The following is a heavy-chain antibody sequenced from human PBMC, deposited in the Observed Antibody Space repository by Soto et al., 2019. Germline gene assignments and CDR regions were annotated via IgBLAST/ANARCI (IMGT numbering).Heavy chain of an antibody. V-gene: IGHV1-18*01. D-gene: IGHD3-10*01. CDR3: AREGYSGSGRRTTFYYFDY. Sequence: GASVKVSCKASGYTFTSYGISWVRQAPGQGLEWMGWINAGNGNTKYPQKFQGRVTITRDTSASTTYMELSSLRSEDTAVYYCAREGYSGSGRRTTFYYFDYWGQGTLVTVSS. CDR1: GYTFTSYG. J-gene: IGHJ4*02. CDR2: INAGNGNT.